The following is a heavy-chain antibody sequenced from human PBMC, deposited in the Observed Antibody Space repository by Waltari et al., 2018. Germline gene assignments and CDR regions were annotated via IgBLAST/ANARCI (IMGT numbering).Heavy chain of an antibody. CDR3: ARALVVVPAAAFDY. Sequence: QVQLQESGPGLVKPSETLSLTCTVSGGSISSHYWSWIRQHPGKGLERIGYSYYIGSTNFNPSLKSRVNISVDTFKNQFSLKLSSVTAADTAVYYCARALVVVPAAAFDYWGQGTLVTVSS. CDR1: GGSISSHY. CDR2: SYYIGST. J-gene: IGHJ4*02. V-gene: IGHV4-59*11. D-gene: IGHD2-2*01.